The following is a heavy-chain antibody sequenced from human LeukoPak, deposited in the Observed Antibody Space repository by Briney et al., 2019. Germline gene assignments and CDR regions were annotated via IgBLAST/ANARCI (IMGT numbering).Heavy chain of an antibody. CDR1: GFVFSHFT. V-gene: IGHV3-23*01. CDR3: AKSDCGSDGCKLLNY. J-gene: IGHJ4*02. CDR2: INGSGDAT. Sequence: GSLRLSCAASGFVFSHFTMTWVRQAPGKGLEWVSSINGSGDATKYADSVMGRFTISRDNSKNTVSLQMNSLRAEDTAVYYCAKSDCGSDGCKLLNYWGQGTPVIASS. D-gene: IGHD2-21*01.